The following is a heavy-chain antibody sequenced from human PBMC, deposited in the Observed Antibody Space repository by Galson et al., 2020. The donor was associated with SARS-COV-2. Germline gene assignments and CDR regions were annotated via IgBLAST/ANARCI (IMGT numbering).Heavy chain of an antibody. Sequence: SETLSLTCTVSGDSISSSNYYWGWIRQPPGKGLEWIGSISHSGNIYSNPSLKSRVTISVDTSKNQFSLRLTSVTAADTSIYFCARIITITFASGKNFDLWGQGTLVTVSP. J-gene: IGHJ4*02. CDR2: ISHSGNI. CDR3: ARIITITFASGKNFDL. V-gene: IGHV4-39*01. D-gene: IGHD3-16*01. CDR1: GDSISSSNYY.